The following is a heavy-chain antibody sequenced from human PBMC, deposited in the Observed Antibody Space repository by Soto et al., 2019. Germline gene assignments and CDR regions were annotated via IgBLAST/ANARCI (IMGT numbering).Heavy chain of an antibody. J-gene: IGHJ6*02. CDR2: MNPHSGKT. CDR1: GYTFSSYD. CDR3: AGRIVPAAPGIGMDV. D-gene: IGHD2-2*01. Sequence: ASVRVSCKASGYTFSSYDINWVRQATGQGLEWMGWMNPHSGKTGYAQKFQGRVTMTRNTSTSTAYMELSSLRSVDTAVYDCAGRIVPAAPGIGMDVWGQGTTVTLSS. V-gene: IGHV1-8*01.